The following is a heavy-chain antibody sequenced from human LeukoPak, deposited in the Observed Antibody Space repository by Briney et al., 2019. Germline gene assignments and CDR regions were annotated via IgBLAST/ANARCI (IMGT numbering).Heavy chain of an antibody. CDR3: ARRTRIAVAFDY. J-gene: IGHJ4*02. Sequence: GSLRLSCAASGFTFSSYGMHWVRQAPGKGLEWVAVIWYDGSNKYYADSVKGRFTISRDNSKNTLYLQMNSLRAEDTAVYYCARRTRIAVAFDYWGQGTLVTVSS. V-gene: IGHV3-33*08. D-gene: IGHD6-19*01. CDR2: IWYDGSNK. CDR1: GFTFSSYG.